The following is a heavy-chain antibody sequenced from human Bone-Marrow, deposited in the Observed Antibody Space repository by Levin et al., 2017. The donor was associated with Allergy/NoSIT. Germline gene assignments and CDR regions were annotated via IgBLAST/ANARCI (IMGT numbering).Heavy chain of an antibody. D-gene: IGHD2-15*01. Sequence: GESLKISCKGSGYSFTSYWIGWVRQMPGKGLEWMGIIYPGDSDTRYSPSFQGQVTISADKSISTAYLQWSSLKASDTAMYYCARYCSGGSCYEGVFDYWGQGTLVTVSS. CDR2: IYPGDSDT. J-gene: IGHJ4*02. V-gene: IGHV5-51*01. CDR3: ARYCSGGSCYEGVFDY. CDR1: GYSFTSYW.